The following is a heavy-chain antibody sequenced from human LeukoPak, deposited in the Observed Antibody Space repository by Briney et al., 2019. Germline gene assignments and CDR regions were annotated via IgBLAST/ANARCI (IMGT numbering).Heavy chain of an antibody. V-gene: IGHV3-23*01. D-gene: IGHD6-19*01. J-gene: IGHJ4*02. CDR3: AKSPLSLHGIAVAGITDQYYFDY. CDR1: GFTFSSYA. CDR2: ISGSGGST. Sequence: PGGSLRLSCAASGFTFSSYAVGWVRQAPGKGLEWVSAISGSGGSTYYADSVKGRFTISRDNSKNTLYLQMNSLRAEDTAVYYCAKSPLSLHGIAVAGITDQYYFDYWGQGTLVTVSS.